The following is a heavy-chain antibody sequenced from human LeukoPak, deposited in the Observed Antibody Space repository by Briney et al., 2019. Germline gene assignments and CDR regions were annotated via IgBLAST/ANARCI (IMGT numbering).Heavy chain of an antibody. D-gene: IGHD2-2*01. J-gene: IGHJ6*02. CDR1: GYTFTSYG. CDR2: ISAYNGNT. CDR3: ARERGYCSSTSCFYYYYGMDV. Sequence: ASVKVSCKASGYTFTSYGISWVRQAPGQGFEWMGWISAYNGNTNYAQKLQGRVTMTTDTSTSTAYMELRSLRSDDTAVYYCARERGYCSSTSCFYYYYGMDVWGQGTTVTVSS. V-gene: IGHV1-18*01.